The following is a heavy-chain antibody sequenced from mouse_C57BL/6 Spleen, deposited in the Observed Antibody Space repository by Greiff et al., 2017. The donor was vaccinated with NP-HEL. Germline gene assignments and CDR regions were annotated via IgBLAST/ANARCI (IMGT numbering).Heavy chain of an antibody. D-gene: IGHD2-5*01. V-gene: IGHV1-59*01. CDR1: GYTFTSYW. Sequence: QVQLQQPGAELVRPGPSVKLSCKASGYTFTSYWMHWVKQRPGQGLEWIGVIDPSDSYTNYNQKFKGKATLTVDTSSSTAYMQLSSLTSEDSAVYYCARGDSNLAYWGQGTLVTVSA. CDR3: ARGDSNLAY. CDR2: IDPSDSYT. J-gene: IGHJ3*01.